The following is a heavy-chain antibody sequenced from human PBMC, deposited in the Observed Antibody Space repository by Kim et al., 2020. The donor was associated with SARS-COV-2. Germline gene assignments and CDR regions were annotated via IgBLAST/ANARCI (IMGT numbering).Heavy chain of an antibody. CDR1: GGSFSGYY. J-gene: IGHJ4*02. V-gene: IGHV4-34*01. Sequence: SETLSLTCAVYGGSFSGYYWSWIRQPPGKGLEWIGEINHSGSTNYNPSLKSRVTISVDTSKNQFSLKLSSVNAADTAVYYCARSGGYYYGSGSYYNPRVVFDYWGQGTLVTVSS. CDR3: ARSGGYYYGSGSYYNPRVVFDY. D-gene: IGHD3-10*01. CDR2: INHSGST.